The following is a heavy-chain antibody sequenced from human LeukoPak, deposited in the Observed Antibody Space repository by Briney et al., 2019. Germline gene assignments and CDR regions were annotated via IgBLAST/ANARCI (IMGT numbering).Heavy chain of an antibody. D-gene: IGHD6-6*01. J-gene: IGHJ4*02. CDR3: ARALGYSSSPRGFDY. CDR1: GGSISSYY. Sequence: MPSETLSLTCTVSGGSISSYYWSWIRQPPGKGLEWIGYIYYSGSTYYNPSLKSRVTISVDTSKNQFSLKLSSVTAADTAVYYCARALGYSSSPRGFDYWGQGTLVTVSS. V-gene: IGHV4-59*01. CDR2: IYYSGST.